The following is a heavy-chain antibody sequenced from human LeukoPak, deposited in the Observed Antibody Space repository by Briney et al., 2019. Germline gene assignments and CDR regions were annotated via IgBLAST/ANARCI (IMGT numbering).Heavy chain of an antibody. J-gene: IGHJ5*02. V-gene: IGHV3-23*01. D-gene: IGHD6-13*01. CDR3: AKATRAAGPVRNWFDP. Sequence: GGSLRLSCAASGFTFSSYSMNWVRQAPGKGLKWVSAISGSGGSTYYADSVKGRFTISRDNSKNTLYLQMNSLRAEDTAVYYCAKATRAAGPVRNWFDPWGQGTLVTVSS. CDR1: GFTFSSYS. CDR2: ISGSGGST.